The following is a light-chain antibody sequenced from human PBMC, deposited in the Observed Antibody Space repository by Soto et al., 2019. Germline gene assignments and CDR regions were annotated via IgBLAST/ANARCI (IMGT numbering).Light chain of an antibody. V-gene: IGKV1-39*01. CDR1: QGISTY. Sequence: DIQMTQSPSSLSASLLDRVTITCRASQGISTYLNWYQQKPGKAPKLLIYAASTLQSGVPSRFSGSGSGTDFTLTISCLQSEDFATYYCQQYYSSPWTFGQGTKVDIK. J-gene: IGKJ1*01. CDR3: QQYYSSPWT. CDR2: AAS.